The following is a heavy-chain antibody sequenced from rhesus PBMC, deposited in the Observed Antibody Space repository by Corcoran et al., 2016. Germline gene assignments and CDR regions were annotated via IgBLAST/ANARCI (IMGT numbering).Heavy chain of an antibody. CDR2: ISGSGVST. V-gene: IGHV4-173*01. D-gene: IGHD1-20*01. CDR1: GGPTSSNY. CDR3: ARDLRGEYSWNNEDAFDF. J-gene: IGHJ3*01. Sequence: QLQLQESGPGLVKPSETLSLTCAVSGGPTSSNYWSRIRQPPGKGREWIGRISGSGVSTAHNPSLKRRVTISTDTTKNQFSLKLISVTAADTAVYYCARDLRGEYSWNNEDAFDFWGQGLRVTVSS.